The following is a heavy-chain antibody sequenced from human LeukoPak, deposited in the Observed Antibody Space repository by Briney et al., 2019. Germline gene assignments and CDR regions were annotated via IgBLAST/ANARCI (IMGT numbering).Heavy chain of an antibody. CDR2: IWYDGSNK. D-gene: IGHD6-6*01. CDR1: GFTFSSYG. J-gene: IGHJ4*02. Sequence: PGRSLRLSCAASGFTFSSYGMHWVRQAPGKGLEWVAVIWYDGSNKYYADSVKGRFTISRDNSKNTLYLQMNSLRAEDTAVYYCARDDRMAARPRGLDYWGQGTLVTVSS. CDR3: ARDDRMAARPRGLDY. V-gene: IGHV3-33*01.